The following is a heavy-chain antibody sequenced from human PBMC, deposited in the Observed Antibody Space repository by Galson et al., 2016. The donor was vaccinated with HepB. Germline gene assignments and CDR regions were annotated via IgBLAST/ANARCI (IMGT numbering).Heavy chain of an antibody. V-gene: IGHV4-34*01. CDR3: ARGICSGINCFPWYYYHAMDV. CDR2: INHSGTK. Sequence: SETLSLTCALYGGTFSGHYWIWIRQSPGKALEWIGEINHSGTKNYNPSLKSRVTMSVDTSKNQFSLKVMSVTAADTALYYCARGICSGINCFPWYYYHAMDVWGQGTTVTVSS. D-gene: IGHD2-15*01. J-gene: IGHJ6*02. CDR1: GGTFSGHY.